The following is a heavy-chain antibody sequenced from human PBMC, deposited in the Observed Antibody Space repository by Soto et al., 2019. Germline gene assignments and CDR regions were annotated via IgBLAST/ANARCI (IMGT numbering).Heavy chain of an antibody. CDR1: GFTFSSYA. J-gene: IGHJ3*02. CDR3: AKDFGKSITMIVVVIKHAFDI. Sequence: GGSLRLSCAASGFTFSSYAMSWVRQAPGKGLEWVSAISGSGGSTYYADSVKGRFTISRDNSKNTLYLQMNSLRAEDTAVYYCAKDFGKSITMIVVVIKHAFDIWGQGTMVTVSS. D-gene: IGHD3-22*01. V-gene: IGHV3-23*01. CDR2: ISGSGGST.